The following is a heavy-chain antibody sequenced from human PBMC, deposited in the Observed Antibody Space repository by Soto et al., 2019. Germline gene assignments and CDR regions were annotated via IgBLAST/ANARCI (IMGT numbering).Heavy chain of an antibody. J-gene: IGHJ6*02. V-gene: IGHV5-51*01. Sequence: PXESMKISCKGCEYTFTNYWIGWVRQMPGKGLEWMGIIYPGDSDTKYNPSFQGQVTISADKSITTPYLRWTSLKASDTAIYYCAASTFYYGMDVWGHGTTVTVSS. CDR2: IYPGDSDT. CDR1: EYTFTNYW. CDR3: AASTFYYGMDV.